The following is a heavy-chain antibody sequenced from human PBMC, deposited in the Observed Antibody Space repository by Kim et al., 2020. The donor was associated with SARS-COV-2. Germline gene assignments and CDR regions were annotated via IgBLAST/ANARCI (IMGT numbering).Heavy chain of an antibody. J-gene: IGHJ1*01. CDR3: ARVAQAYYYDSSGYYGGYFQH. D-gene: IGHD3-22*01. CDR2: INAGNGNT. Sequence: ASVKVSCKASGYTFTSYAMHWVRQAPGQRLEWMGWINAGNGNTKYSQKFQGRVTITRDTSASTAYMELSSLRSEDTAVYYCARVAQAYYYDSSGYYGGYFQHWGQGTLVTVSS. V-gene: IGHV1-3*01. CDR1: GYTFTSYA.